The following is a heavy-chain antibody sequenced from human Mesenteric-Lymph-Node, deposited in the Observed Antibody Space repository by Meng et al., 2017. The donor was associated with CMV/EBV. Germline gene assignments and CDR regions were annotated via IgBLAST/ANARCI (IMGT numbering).Heavy chain of an antibody. J-gene: IGHJ6*02. D-gene: IGHD2-8*01. CDR2: ISASSSDI. Sequence: GGSLRLSCAASGFTFSSYSMNWVRQAPGKGLEWVSFISASSSDIYYADSVKGRFTISRDNAKNSLYLQMNSLRAEDTAVYYCAKDSSCTNGVCYSEAYYYYGLDVWGQGTTVTVSS. CDR1: GFTFSSYS. V-gene: IGHV3-21*01. CDR3: AKDSSCTNGVCYSEAYYYYGLDV.